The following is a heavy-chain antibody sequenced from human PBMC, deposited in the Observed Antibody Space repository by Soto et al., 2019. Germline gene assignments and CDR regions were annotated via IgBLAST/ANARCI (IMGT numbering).Heavy chain of an antibody. D-gene: IGHD5-12*01. V-gene: IGHV4-30-4*01. CDR1: GGSISSGDYY. J-gene: IGHJ4*02. CDR2: IYYSGST. CDR3: ARCRGYSGYATDFDY. Sequence: PSETLSLTCTVSGGSISSGDYYWSWIRQPPGKGLEWIGYIYYSGSTYYNTSLKSRVTISVDTSKNQFSLKLSSVTAADTAVYYCARCRGYSGYATDFDYWGQGTLVTVSS.